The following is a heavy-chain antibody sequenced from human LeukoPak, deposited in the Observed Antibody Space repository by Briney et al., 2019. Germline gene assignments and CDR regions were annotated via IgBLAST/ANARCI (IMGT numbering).Heavy chain of an antibody. CDR3: ARRNTADASIDF. D-gene: IGHD2/OR15-2a*01. Sequence: SETPSLTCTVSGGSIIGHWWSWIRQPPGKGLEWIGDIFYSGGSTNYNPSLKSRLTMSLDTSKNQFSLKLTSVTAADTAMYYCARRNTADASIDFWGQGTLVTASS. J-gene: IGHJ4*02. CDR2: IFYSGGST. CDR1: GGSIIGHW. V-gene: IGHV4-59*08.